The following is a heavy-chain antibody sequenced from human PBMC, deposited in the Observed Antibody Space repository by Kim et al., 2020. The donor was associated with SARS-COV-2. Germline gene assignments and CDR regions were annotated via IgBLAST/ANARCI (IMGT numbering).Heavy chain of an antibody. D-gene: IGHD2-2*01. CDR2: IYYSGST. V-gene: IGHV4-31*03. CDR3: ARWGAQLLFWSSSPESGFDY. Sequence: SETLSLTCTVSGGSISSGGYYWSWIRQHPGKGLEWIGYIYYSGSTYYNPSLKSRVTISVDTSKNQFSLKLSSVTAADTAVYYCARWGAQLLFWSSSPESGFDYWGQGTLVTVSS. CDR1: GGSISSGGYY. J-gene: IGHJ4*02.